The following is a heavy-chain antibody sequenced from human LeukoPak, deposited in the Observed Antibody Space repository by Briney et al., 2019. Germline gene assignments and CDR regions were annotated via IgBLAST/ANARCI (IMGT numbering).Heavy chain of an antibody. J-gene: IGHJ4*02. CDR1: GGTFISYA. V-gene: IGHV1-69*04. CDR3: ARVLGNYYDSSGSFDY. Sequence: ASVSVSFKASGGTFISYAISWVRQAPGQGLEWMGRIIPILGIANYAQKFQGRVTMTRDTSTSTVYMELSSLRSEDTAVYYCARVLGNYYDSSGSFDYWGQGTLVTVSS. CDR2: IIPILGIA. D-gene: IGHD3-22*01.